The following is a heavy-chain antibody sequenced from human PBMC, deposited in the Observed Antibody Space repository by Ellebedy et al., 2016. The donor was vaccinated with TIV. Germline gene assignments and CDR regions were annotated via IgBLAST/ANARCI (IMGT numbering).Heavy chain of an antibody. CDR1: RFTVSSNF. D-gene: IGHD3-10*01. V-gene: IGHV3-66*01. CDR3: AAWLRFGDLVPFDP. CDR2: IYSGGKT. J-gene: IGHJ5*02. Sequence: GESLKISCEGFRFTVSSNFMTWVRQAPGKGLEWVSGIYSGGKTFYADSVKGRFTISRDNSKNTVFLQMSSLRPEDTAVYYCAAWLRFGDLVPFDPWGQGTLVTVSS.